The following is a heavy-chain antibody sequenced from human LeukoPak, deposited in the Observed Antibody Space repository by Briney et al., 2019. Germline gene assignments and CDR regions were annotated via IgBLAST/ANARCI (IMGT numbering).Heavy chain of an antibody. V-gene: IGHV4-39*07. J-gene: IGHJ4*02. CDR3: ARARPGNDGGNFDY. CDR1: GGSISSSSYY. CDR2: IYYSGST. D-gene: IGHD1-1*01. Sequence: PSETLSLTCTVSGGSISSSSYYWGWIRQPPGKGLEWIGSIYYSGSTYYNPSLKSRVTISVDTSKNQFSLKLSSVTAADTVVYYCARARPGNDGGNFDYWGQGTLVTVSS.